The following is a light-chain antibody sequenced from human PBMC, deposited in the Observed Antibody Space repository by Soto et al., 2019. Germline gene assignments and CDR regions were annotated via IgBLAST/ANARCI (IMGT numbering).Light chain of an antibody. Sequence: QSALTQPASVSGSPGQSITISCTGTSSDVGGYNYVSWYQQHPDKAPKLMIYEVSNRPSGVSNRFSGSKSGNTASLTISGHQSEDEGNYYCSSYTRGSTLVFGGGTKLTVL. J-gene: IGLJ3*02. CDR2: EVS. CDR1: SSDVGGYNY. CDR3: SSYTRGSTLV. V-gene: IGLV2-14*01.